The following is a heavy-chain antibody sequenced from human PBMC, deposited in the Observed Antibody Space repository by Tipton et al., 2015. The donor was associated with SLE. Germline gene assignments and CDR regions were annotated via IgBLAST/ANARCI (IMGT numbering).Heavy chain of an antibody. CDR3: ARVRVDTAMGVFDF. CDR2: IIPMFRAA. CDR1: GGTFSSYA. J-gene: IGHJ4*02. V-gene: IGHV1-69*06. D-gene: IGHD5-18*01. Sequence: QLVQSGAEVKKPGSSVKVSCKASGGTFSSYAISWVRQAPGQGLEWMGGIIPMFRAADYAQKLQGRVTMTSDTSTSTAYMELRSLRSDDTAIYYCARVRVDTAMGVFDFWGQGTLVTVSS.